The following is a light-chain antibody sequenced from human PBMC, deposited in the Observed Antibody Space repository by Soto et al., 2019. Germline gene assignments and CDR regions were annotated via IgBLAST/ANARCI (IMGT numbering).Light chain of an antibody. Sequence: EIVLTQSPGTLSLSPGERATLSCRASQSVSSSYLAWYQQKPGQAPRLLIYGASSRATGIPDRFSGRGSGTDFTLTISRLEPEDFAVYYCQQYGSSLLTFGQGTRLDIK. CDR3: QQYGSSLLT. J-gene: IGKJ5*01. CDR1: QSVSSSY. V-gene: IGKV3-20*01. CDR2: GAS.